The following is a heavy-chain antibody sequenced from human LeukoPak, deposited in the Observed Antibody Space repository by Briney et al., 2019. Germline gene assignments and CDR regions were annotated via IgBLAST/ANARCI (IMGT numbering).Heavy chain of an antibody. Sequence: SETLSLTCTVSGGSISSSSYYWSWIRQPPGKGLEWIGEINHSGSTNYNPSLKSRVTISVDTSKNQFSLKLSSVTAADTAVYYCARGPYSSSWYRGGPFDYWGQGTLVTVSS. J-gene: IGHJ4*02. V-gene: IGHV4-39*07. CDR3: ARGPYSSSWYRGGPFDY. D-gene: IGHD6-13*01. CDR2: INHSGST. CDR1: GGSISSSSYY.